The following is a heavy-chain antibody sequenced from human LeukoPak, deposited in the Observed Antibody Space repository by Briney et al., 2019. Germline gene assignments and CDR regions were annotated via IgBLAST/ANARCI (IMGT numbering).Heavy chain of an antibody. J-gene: IGHJ6*02. CDR3: ANTGPSAAINYYNYYGMDV. V-gene: IGHV3-30*18. CDR2: ISYDGSNK. D-gene: IGHD2-2*01. CDR1: GFTFGSYG. Sequence: GGSLRLSCAASGFTFGSYGMHWVRQAPGKGLEGVAVISYDGSNKYYADSVKGRFPISRDNSKDTLYLQMNSLRAEDTAVYYCANTGPSAAINYYNYYGMDVWGQGTTVTVSS.